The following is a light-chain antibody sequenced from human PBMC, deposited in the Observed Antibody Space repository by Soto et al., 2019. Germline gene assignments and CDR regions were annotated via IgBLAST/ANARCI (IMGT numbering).Light chain of an antibody. J-gene: IGLJ2*01. V-gene: IGLV3-1*01. CDR3: QACDSSTAVV. Sequence: SYELTQPPSVSVSPGQTASITCSGDKLGDKYACWYQQKPGQSPVLVIYQDSKRPSGIPERFSGSNSGNTATLTISGTQAMDEADYYCQACDSSTAVVFGGGTKVTV. CDR1: KLGDKY. CDR2: QDS.